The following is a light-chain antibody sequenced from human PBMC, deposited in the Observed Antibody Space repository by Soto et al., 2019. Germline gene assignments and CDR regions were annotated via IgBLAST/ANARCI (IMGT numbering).Light chain of an antibody. V-gene: IGKV1-33*01. J-gene: IGKJ4*01. Sequence: DLQMTQSPSSLSASVGDRVTITCQASQDISNYVNWYQQKPGKAPRLLIFDASSLETWVPSSFTGSGSGTDFTLTINNLQPEDFATYYCQQYRHLPLTFGGGT. CDR2: DAS. CDR3: QQYRHLPLT. CDR1: QDISNY.